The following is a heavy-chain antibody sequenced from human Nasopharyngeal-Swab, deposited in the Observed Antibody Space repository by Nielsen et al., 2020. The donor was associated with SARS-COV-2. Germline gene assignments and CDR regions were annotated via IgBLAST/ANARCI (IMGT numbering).Heavy chain of an antibody. Sequence: ESLKISCAASGFTFSDYYMSWIRQAPGKGLEWIGYIYYSGSTNYNPSLKSRVTLSVDTSKNQFSLKLSSVTAADTAVYYCARDGLTGYSSSWFRYYGMDVWGQGTTVTVSS. J-gene: IGHJ6*02. D-gene: IGHD6-13*01. V-gene: IGHV4-59*01. CDR3: ARDGLTGYSSSWFRYYGMDV. CDR1: GFTFSDYY. CDR2: IYYSGST.